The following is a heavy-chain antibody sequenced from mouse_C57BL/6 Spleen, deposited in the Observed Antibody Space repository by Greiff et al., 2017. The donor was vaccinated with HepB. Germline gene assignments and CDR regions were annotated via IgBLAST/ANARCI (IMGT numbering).Heavy chain of an antibody. CDR1: GFTFSDYG. CDR3: ARVYGYPYDCSMDC. Sequence: DVHLVESGGGLVKPGGSLKLSCAASGFTFSDYGMHWVRQAPEKGLEWVVYISSGSSTIYYADTVKGRFTISRDNAKNTLFLQMTSLRSEDTAMYYCARVYGYPYDCSMDCWGRGTSVTVSS. J-gene: IGHJ4*01. D-gene: IGHD2-2*01. CDR2: ISSGSSTI. V-gene: IGHV5-17*01.